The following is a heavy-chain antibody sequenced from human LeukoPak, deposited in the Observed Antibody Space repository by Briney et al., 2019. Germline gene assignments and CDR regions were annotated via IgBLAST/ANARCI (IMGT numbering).Heavy chain of an antibody. CDR3: AKDSSAYYFDY. Sequence: GGSLRLSCAASGFTFSSYGMHWVRQAPGKGLEWVAVISYDGSNKYYADSVKGRFTISRDNSKNTLYLQMNSLRAEDTAVYYCAKDSSAYYFDYWGQGTLVTVSS. D-gene: IGHD6-19*01. CDR1: GFTFSSYG. CDR2: ISYDGSNK. V-gene: IGHV3-30*18. J-gene: IGHJ4*02.